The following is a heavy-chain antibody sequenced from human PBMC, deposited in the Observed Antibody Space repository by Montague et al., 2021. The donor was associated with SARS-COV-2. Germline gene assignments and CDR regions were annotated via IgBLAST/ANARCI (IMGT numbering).Heavy chain of an antibody. CDR2: LSNDANNA. CDR3: ARERGPGVYCGGATCTNYYYYYGLDV. CDR1: GFTFSTYD. Sequence: SLRLSCAASGFTFSTYDMNWVRQAPGKGLEWVAVLSNDANNAYYADSVKGRFTISRDTSKNTLYLQMNSLRAEDTAVYYCARERGPGVYCGGATCTNYYYYYGLDVWGQGTTVTVSS. J-gene: IGHJ6*02. D-gene: IGHD2-21*01. V-gene: IGHV3-30-3*01.